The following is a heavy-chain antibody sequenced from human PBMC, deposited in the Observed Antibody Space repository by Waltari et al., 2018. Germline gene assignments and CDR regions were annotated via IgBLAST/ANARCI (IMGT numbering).Heavy chain of an antibody. CDR1: GYTFTLYH. V-gene: IGHV1-2*02. J-gene: IGHJ4*02. Sequence: QVQLVQSGAEVKKPGASVTVSCKTSGYTFTLYHIHWVRQAPGKGLEWMGWSHPSSGGKNDAKKLQGRVTMTRDTSISTAYLELNSLTSDDTAVYYCAALPYISSSTSYWGQGTLVTVSS. CDR2: SHPSSGGK. CDR3: AALPYISSSTSY. D-gene: IGHD6-6*01.